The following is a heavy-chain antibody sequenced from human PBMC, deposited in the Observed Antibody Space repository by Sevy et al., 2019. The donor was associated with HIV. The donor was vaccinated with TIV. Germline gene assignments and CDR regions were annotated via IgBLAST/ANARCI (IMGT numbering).Heavy chain of an antibody. CDR3: ARDAHGGNFDY. D-gene: IGHD4-17*01. CDR2: IYTSGST. J-gene: IGHJ4*02. Sequence: SETLSLTCTVSGGSISSGSYYWSWIRQPAGKGLEWIGRIYTSGSTNYNPPLKSRVTISVDTSKNQFSLKLSSVTAADTAVYYCARDAHGGNFDYWGQGTLVTVSS. V-gene: IGHV4-61*02. CDR1: GGSISSGSYY.